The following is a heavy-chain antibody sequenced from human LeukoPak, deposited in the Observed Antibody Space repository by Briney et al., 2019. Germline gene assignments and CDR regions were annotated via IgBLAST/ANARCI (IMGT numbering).Heavy chain of an antibody. Sequence: SETLSLTCAVYGGSFSGYYWTWVRQPPGKGLEWIGEINHSGRTNYNPSLESRVTIAIDTSKIQFSLRLSSVTAADTAVYYCATTTIRLGFWGQGTLVTVSS. J-gene: IGHJ4*02. D-gene: IGHD1-26*01. CDR1: GGSFSGYY. CDR2: INHSGRT. CDR3: ATTTIRLGF. V-gene: IGHV4-34*01.